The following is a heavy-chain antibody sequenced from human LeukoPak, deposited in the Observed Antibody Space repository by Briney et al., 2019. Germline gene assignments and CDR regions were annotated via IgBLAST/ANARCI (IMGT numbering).Heavy chain of an antibody. Sequence: SVKVSCKASGGTFSSYAISWVRQAPGQGLEWMGGIIAIFGTANYAQKFQGRVTITADESTSTAYMELSSLRSEDTAVYYCARDGAVVVPAAIDYYYYYYMDVWGKGTTVTVSS. V-gene: IGHV1-69*13. CDR3: ARDGAVVVPAAIDYYYYYYMDV. D-gene: IGHD2-2*01. CDR1: GGTFSSYA. CDR2: IIAIFGTA. J-gene: IGHJ6*03.